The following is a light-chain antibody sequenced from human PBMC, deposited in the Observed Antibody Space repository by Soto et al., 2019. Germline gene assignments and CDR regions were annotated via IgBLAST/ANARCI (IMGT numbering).Light chain of an antibody. V-gene: IGKV3-11*01. J-gene: IGKJ5*01. Sequence: EIVLTQSPATLSLSPGERATLSFSASQSVSSYLAWYQQKPGQAPRLLIYDASSRATGIPARFSGSGSGTDFTLNISSLESEDSAVYYCQQRSNWPITFGQGTRLEIK. CDR1: QSVSSY. CDR2: DAS. CDR3: QQRSNWPIT.